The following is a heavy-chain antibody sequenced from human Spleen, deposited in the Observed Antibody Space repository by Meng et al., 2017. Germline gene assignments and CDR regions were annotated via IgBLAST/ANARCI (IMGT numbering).Heavy chain of an antibody. D-gene: IGHD1-26*01. CDR3: ARVNGSYRYYFDY. Sequence: GESLKISCVASGFPFSTYAMSWVRQAPGKGLEWVSAISGSGGSTYYADSVKGRFSISRDKSKNTLYLQMNSLRAEDTAVYYCARVNGSYRYYFDYWGQGTLVTVSS. V-gene: IGHV3-23*01. J-gene: IGHJ4*02. CDR1: GFPFSTYA. CDR2: ISGSGGST.